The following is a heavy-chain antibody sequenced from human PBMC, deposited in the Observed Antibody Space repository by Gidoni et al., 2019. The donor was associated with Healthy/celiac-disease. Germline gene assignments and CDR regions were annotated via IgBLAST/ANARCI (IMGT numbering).Heavy chain of an antibody. CDR1: GFTFSSYA. Sequence: QLQLVESGGGVVQPGRALRLSCAASGFTFSSYAMHWVRQAPGKGLEWVAVISYDGSNKYYADSVKGRFTISRDNSKNTLYLQMNSLRAEDTAVYYCARDWGSGWQAFDYWGQGTLVTVSS. D-gene: IGHD3-16*01. V-gene: IGHV3-30-3*01. CDR3: ARDWGSGWQAFDY. J-gene: IGHJ4*02. CDR2: ISYDGSNK.